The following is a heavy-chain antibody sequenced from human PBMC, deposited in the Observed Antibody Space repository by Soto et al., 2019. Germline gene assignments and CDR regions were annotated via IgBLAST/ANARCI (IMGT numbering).Heavy chain of an antibody. CDR3: ARDDIPGRAVATYGMDV. Sequence: PWWSLRLSCASSGFIFSNFGMHWVRQAPGKGLEWVAVIWYDGSNEYYADSVKGRFTISKDNSKNTLYLQMNSLRAEDTAVYYCARDDIPGRAVATYGMDVWGQGTTVTVSS. CDR1: GFIFSNFG. CDR2: IWYDGSNE. V-gene: IGHV3-33*01. D-gene: IGHD6-19*01. J-gene: IGHJ6*02.